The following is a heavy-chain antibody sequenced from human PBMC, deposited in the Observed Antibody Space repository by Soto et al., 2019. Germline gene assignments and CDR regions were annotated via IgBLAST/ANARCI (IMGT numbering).Heavy chain of an antibody. CDR1: GYTFTGYY. CDR2: INPNSGGT. J-gene: IGHJ4*02. CDR3: AEEEGY. Sequence: ASVKVSCKASGYTFTGYYMHWVRQAPGQGLEWMGWINPNSGGTNYAQKFQGRVTITADKSTSTAYMELSSLRSEDTAVYYCAEEEGYWGQGTLVTVSS. V-gene: IGHV1-2*02.